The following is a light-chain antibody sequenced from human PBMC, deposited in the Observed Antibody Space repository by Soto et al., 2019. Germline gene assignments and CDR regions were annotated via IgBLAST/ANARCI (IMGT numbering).Light chain of an antibody. V-gene: IGLV1-40*01. CDR1: NSNIGAGYD. Sequence: QSVLTQPPSVSGATGQRVTISCTGSNSNIGAGYDVNWYQQLPGLVPKLLIYGSTRRPSGVPERFSGSKSDTSASLAITGLPAEDEAHYYCHSYDSSLTVVLFGGGTKLTVL. CDR3: HSYDSSLTVVL. CDR2: GST. J-gene: IGLJ2*01.